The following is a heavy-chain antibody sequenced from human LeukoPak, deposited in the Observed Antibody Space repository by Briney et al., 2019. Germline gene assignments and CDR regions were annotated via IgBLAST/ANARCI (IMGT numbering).Heavy chain of an antibody. Sequence: PGGSLRLSCAASGFTFSSYSMNWVRQAPGKGLEWVSYISSSSSTIYYADSVKGRFTISRDNAKNSLYLQMNSLRAEDTAVYYCARAGYSSGWYAYYFDYWGQGTLVTVSS. D-gene: IGHD6-19*01. CDR1: GFTFSSYS. CDR3: ARAGYSSGWYAYYFDY. CDR2: ISSSSSTI. J-gene: IGHJ4*02. V-gene: IGHV3-48*01.